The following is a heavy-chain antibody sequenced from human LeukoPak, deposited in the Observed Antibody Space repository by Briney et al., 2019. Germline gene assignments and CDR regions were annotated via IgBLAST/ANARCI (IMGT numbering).Heavy chain of an antibody. D-gene: IGHD3-22*01. CDR2: IYYSGST. J-gene: IGHJ5*02. CDR1: GGSISSNSYY. Sequence: PSETLSLTCTVSGGSISSNSYYWGWIRQPPGKGLEWIGSIYYSGSTYYNPSLKSRVTISVDTSKNQFSLKLSSVTAADTAVYYCASWGYYYDSSGFWFDPWGQGTLVTVSS. V-gene: IGHV4-39*01. CDR3: ASWGYYYDSSGFWFDP.